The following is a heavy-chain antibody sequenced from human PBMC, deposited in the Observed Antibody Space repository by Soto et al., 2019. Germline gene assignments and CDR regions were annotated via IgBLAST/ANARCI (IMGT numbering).Heavy chain of an antibody. V-gene: IGHV3-30*18. CDR1: GFTFSSYG. J-gene: IGHJ4*02. D-gene: IGHD1-26*01. CDR3: AKDRSGSYSYYFDY. CDR2: ISYDGSNK. Sequence: GGSLRLSCAASGFTFSSYGMHWVRQAPGKGLEWVAVISYDGSNKYYADSVKGRFTISRDNSKNTLYLQMNSLRAEDTAVYYCAKDRSGSYSYYFDYWGQGTLVTVSS.